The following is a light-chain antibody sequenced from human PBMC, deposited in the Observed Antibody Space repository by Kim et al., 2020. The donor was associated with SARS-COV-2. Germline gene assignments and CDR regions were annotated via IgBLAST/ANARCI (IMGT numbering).Light chain of an antibody. J-gene: IGLJ2*01. V-gene: IGLV3-1*01. CDR2: QDS. CDR1: KLGDKY. CDR3: QAWDSSTAHVV. Sequence: SYELTQPPSVSVSPGQTASITCSGDKLGDKYACWYQQKPGQSPVLVIYQDSKRPSGIPERFSGSNSGNTATLTISGTKAMDEADYYCQAWDSSTAHVVFGGGTQLTVL.